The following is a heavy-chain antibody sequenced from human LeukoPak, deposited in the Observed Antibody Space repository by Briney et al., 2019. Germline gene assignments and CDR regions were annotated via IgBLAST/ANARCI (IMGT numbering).Heavy chain of an antibody. J-gene: IGHJ5*01. CDR3: ARVGSRGDWFDY. D-gene: IGHD1-26*01. Sequence: RGSLRLSCAASGFTFSTYNMLWARQTPGKGLEWLFYINSGGSAVHYADSVKDRFTFSRDNAKNSLYLQMNSLRVEDTGIYYCARVGSRGDWFDYWGQGTRVTVSS. V-gene: IGHV3-48*01. CDR1: GFTFSTYN. CDR2: INSGGSAV.